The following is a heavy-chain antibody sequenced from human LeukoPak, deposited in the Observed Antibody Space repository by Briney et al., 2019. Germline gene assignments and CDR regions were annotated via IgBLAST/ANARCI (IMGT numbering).Heavy chain of an antibody. V-gene: IGHV4-39*07. CDR1: GGSISSSDYY. CDR2: IYHSGST. D-gene: IGHD6-13*01. CDR3: ARDYETAAGIPFDI. J-gene: IGHJ3*02. Sequence: PSETLSVSCTVSGGSISSSDYYWGWIRQPPGKGMEWIGSIYHSGSTYYNPSLKSRATISVDTSKNQFFLKLSSVTAADTAVYYCARDYETAAGIPFDIWGQGTMVTVSS.